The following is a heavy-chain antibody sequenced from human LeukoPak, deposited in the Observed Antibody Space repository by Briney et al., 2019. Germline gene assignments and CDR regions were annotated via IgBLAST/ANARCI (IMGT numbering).Heavy chain of an antibody. V-gene: IGHV3-21*01. CDR3: TRDRARAGGEILDY. CDR2: ISSSSSYI. D-gene: IGHD3-10*01. CDR1: GFTFSSYS. Sequence: GGSLRLSCAASGFTFSSYSMNWVRQAPGKGLEWVSSISSSSSYIYYADSVKGRFTISRDNAKNSLYLQMNSLRAEDTAMYYCTRDRARAGGEILDYWGQGTLVTVSS. J-gene: IGHJ4*02.